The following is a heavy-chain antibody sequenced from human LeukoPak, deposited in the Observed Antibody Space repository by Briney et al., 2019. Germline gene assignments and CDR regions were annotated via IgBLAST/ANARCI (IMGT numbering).Heavy chain of an antibody. D-gene: IGHD5-18*01. J-gene: IGHJ3*02. CDR3: ASLAMDDAFDI. CDR2: IKQDGSEK. CDR1: GFTFSSYW. Sequence: GGPLRLSCAASGFTFSSYWMSWVRQAPGKGLEWVANIKQDGSEKYYVDSVKGRLTISRDNAKNSLYLQMNSLRAEDTAVYYCASLAMDDAFDIWGQGTMVTVSS. V-gene: IGHV3-7*01.